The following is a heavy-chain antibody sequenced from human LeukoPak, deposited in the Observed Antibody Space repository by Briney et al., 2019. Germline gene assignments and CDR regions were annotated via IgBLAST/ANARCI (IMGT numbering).Heavy chain of an antibody. J-gene: IGHJ4*02. CDR1: GFTFSSYG. CDR2: IRYDGSNK. CDR3: AKVRYDILTGPDY. V-gene: IGHV3-30*02. Sequence: GGSLRLSCAASGFTFSSYGMHWVRQAPGKGLEWVAFIRYDGSNKYYADSVKGRFTISRDNSKNTLYLQMNSLRAEDTAVYYCAKVRYDILTGPDYWGQGTLVTVSS. D-gene: IGHD3-9*01.